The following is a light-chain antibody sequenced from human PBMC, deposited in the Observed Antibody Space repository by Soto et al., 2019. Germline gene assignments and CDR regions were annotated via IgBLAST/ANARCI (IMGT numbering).Light chain of an antibody. Sequence: DIQMTQSPSSLSASVEDRVIXXXXASLSISNHLNWYQQKPGKAPKLLIFAASSLQSGVPSRFSGSRSGPDFTLTISSLQPEDFATYYCQQSYSSPPTFGQGTKVDIK. J-gene: IGKJ1*01. CDR2: AAS. V-gene: IGKV1-39*01. CDR1: LSISNH. CDR3: QQSYSSPPT.